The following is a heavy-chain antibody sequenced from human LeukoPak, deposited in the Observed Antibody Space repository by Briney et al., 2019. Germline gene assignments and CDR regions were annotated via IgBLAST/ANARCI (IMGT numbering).Heavy chain of an antibody. CDR1: GYTFTSYG. D-gene: IGHD2-2*01. CDR3: ARDWGRYCSSTSCRDFDY. J-gene: IGHJ4*02. Sequence: ASVKVSCKASGYTFTSYGISWVRQAPGQGLEWMGWISAYNGNTNYAQKLQGRVTMTTDTSTSTAYMELRSLRSDDTAVYYCARDWGRYCSSTSCRDFDYWGQRTLVTVSS. V-gene: IGHV1-18*01. CDR2: ISAYNGNT.